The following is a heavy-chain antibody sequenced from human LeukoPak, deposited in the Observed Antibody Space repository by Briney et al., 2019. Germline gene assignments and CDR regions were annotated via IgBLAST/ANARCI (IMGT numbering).Heavy chain of an antibody. CDR1: GFTFSSYS. D-gene: IGHD3-16*02. CDR2: ISSSSSYI. J-gene: IGHJ3*02. V-gene: IGHV3-21*01. Sequence: GGSLRLSCAASGFTFSSYSMNCVRQAPGKGLECVSSISSSSSYIYYADSVKGRFTISRDNAKNSLYLQMNSLRAEDTAVDYCARTARWGDYVWGSYRDDAFDIWGQGTMVTVSS. CDR3: ARTARWGDYVWGSYRDDAFDI.